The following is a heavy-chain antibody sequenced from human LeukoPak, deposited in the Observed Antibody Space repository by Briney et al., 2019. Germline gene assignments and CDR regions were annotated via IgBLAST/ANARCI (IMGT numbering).Heavy chain of an antibody. CDR1: GFTFSDYS. J-gene: IGHJ4*02. Sequence: GGSLRLSCAASGFTFSDYSMKWIRQAPGKGLEWVSSISSGSTYIYYADSVKGRFTISRDNAFNSLYLQMNSLRVEDTAVYYCVRERFHGSGAPKFDFWGQGTLLTVSS. D-gene: IGHD3-10*01. CDR2: ISSGSTYI. CDR3: VRERFHGSGAPKFDF. V-gene: IGHV3-21*01.